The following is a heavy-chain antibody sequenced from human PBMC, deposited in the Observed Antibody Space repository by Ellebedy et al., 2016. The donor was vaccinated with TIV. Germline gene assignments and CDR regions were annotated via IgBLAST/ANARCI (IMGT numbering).Heavy chain of an antibody. CDR2: IYWDNDK. J-gene: IGHJ4*02. CDR3: ARAWGGSCFDY. CDR1: GFSLNTSGVG. V-gene: IGHV2-5*02. D-gene: IGHD2-2*03. Sequence: SGPTLVKPTQTLTLTCTFSGFSLNTSGVGVGWLRQPPGQALEWLALIYWDNDKRYSPSLESRLTITKDTTKNQVVLTITNMDPLDTATYYCARAWGGSCFDYWGQGTLVTVSS.